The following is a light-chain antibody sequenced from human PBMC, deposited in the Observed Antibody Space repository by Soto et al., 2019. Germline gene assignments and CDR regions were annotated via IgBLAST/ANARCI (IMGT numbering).Light chain of an antibody. V-gene: IGKV1-5*03. CDR2: KAS. J-gene: IGKJ3*01. CDR3: QQPFT. CDR1: QSISSW. Sequence: DIQMTQSPSTLSASVGDRVTITCRASQSISSWLAWYQQKPGKAPKLLIYKASSLESGVPSRFSGSGSRTEFTLTISSLQPDDFATYYCQQPFTFGPGTKVDIK.